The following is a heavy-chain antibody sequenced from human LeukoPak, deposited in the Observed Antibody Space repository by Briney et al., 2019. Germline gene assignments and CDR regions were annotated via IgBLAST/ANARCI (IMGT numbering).Heavy chain of an antibody. CDR3: ARHHDWGTYRYAVGY. CDR2: VFSTESA. J-gene: IGHJ4*02. V-gene: IGHV4-59*01. CDR1: GVIITNND. Sequence: PSETLCLICTVSGVIITNNDWRWIRQPPRKGPEWIGYVFSTESANYNPSLKSRVTIPVDTSKNQFSLKLTSVTAADTALYYCARHHDWGTYRYAVGYWGQGTLVTVSS. D-gene: IGHD3-16*02.